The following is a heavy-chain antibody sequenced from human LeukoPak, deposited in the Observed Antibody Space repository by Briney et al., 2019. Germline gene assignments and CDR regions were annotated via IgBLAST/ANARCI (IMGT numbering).Heavy chain of an antibody. CDR2: ISYDGSNK. D-gene: IGHD6-19*01. J-gene: IGHJ4*02. CDR3: ASAPGYSSGCLDY. Sequence: GGSLRLSCAASEFTFNTYSMNWVRQAPGKGLEWVAVISYDGSNKYYADSVKGRFTISRDNSKNTLYLQMNSLRAEDTAVYYCASAPGYSSGCLDYWGQGTLVTVSS. V-gene: IGHV3-30*03. CDR1: EFTFNTYS.